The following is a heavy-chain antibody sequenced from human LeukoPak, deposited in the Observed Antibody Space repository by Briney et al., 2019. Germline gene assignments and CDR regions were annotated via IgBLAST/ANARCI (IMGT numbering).Heavy chain of an antibody. J-gene: IGHJ3*02. Sequence: ASVKVSCKASGYTFTSYDIHWVRQATGQGLEWMGWMNPNSGNTGYAQKFQGRVTMTRNTSISTAYMELSSLRSEDTAVYYCARGAGDSDAFDIWGQGTMVTVSS. D-gene: IGHD3-16*01. V-gene: IGHV1-8*01. CDR2: MNPNSGNT. CDR3: ARGAGDSDAFDI. CDR1: GYTFTSYD.